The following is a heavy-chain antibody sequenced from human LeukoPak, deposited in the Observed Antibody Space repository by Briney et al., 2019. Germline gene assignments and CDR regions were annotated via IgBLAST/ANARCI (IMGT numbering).Heavy chain of an antibody. CDR2: ISYDGSNK. V-gene: IGHV3-30*03. CDR3: ARGIPPGDAFDI. D-gene: IGHD2-2*02. Sequence: GGSLRLSCAASGFTFSSYGMHWVRQAPGKGLEWVAVISYDGSNKYYADSVKGRFTIPRDNSKNTLYLQMNSLRAEDTAVYYCARGIPPGDAFDIWGQGTMVTVSS. CDR1: GFTFSSYG. J-gene: IGHJ3*02.